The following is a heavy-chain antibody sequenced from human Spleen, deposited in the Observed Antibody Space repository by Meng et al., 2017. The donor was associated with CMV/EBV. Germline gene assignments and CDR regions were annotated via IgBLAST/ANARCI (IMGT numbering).Heavy chain of an antibody. CDR3: ARSTFGYCSGGSCYWFDP. V-gene: IGHV1-69*05. CDR2: IIPIFGTA. D-gene: IGHD2-15*01. J-gene: IGHJ5*02. Sequence: TFTDYYIHWVRQAPGQGLEWMGGIIPIFGTANYAQKFQGRVTITTNESTSTAYMELSSLRSEDTAVYYCARSTFGYCSGGSCYWFDPWGQGTLVTVSS. CDR1: TFTDYY.